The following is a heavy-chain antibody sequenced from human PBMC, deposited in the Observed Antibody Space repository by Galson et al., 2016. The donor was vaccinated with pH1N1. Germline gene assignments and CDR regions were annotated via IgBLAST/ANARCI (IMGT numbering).Heavy chain of an antibody. V-gene: IGHV3-72*01. J-gene: IGHJ4*02. CDR2: TRDKANNYMT. CDR1: GLTFSDHY. CDR3: TRDQDDFWRGNYYFDY. D-gene: IGHD3-3*01. Sequence: SLRLSCAPSGLTFSDHYVDWVRQAPGKGLEWVGRTRDKANNYMTEYAASVKGRFTISRDDSKSIAYLQMNSLKTEDTAIYYCTRDQDDFWRGNYYFDYWGPGTLVTVSS.